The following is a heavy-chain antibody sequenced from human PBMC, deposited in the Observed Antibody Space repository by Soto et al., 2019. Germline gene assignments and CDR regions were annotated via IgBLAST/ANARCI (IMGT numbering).Heavy chain of an antibody. Sequence: EVQLVESGGGLVKPGGSLRLSCAASGFTFSSYSMNWVRQAPGKGLEWVSSISSSSSYIYYADSVKCRFTISRDNAKNSLYLQMNSLRAEDTAVYYCARDRDGDIAVDGRWAFDLWGQGTMVTVSS. V-gene: IGHV3-21*01. CDR2: ISSSSSYI. CDR3: ARDRDGDIAVDGRWAFDL. J-gene: IGHJ3*01. CDR1: GFTFSSYS. D-gene: IGHD6-19*01.